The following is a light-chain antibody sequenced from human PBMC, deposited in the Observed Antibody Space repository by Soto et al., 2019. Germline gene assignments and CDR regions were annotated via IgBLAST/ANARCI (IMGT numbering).Light chain of an antibody. CDR2: RAS. CDR3: QQYGTSPWT. Sequence: EIVLTQSPATLSLSPGERATLSCRASQSINSNLAWYQQKPGQAPRLFMFRASSRATGIPARFSGSGSGTDFTLTINGLEPEDFAMYFCQQYGTSPWTFGQGTKVDIK. V-gene: IGKV3-20*01. J-gene: IGKJ1*01. CDR1: QSINSN.